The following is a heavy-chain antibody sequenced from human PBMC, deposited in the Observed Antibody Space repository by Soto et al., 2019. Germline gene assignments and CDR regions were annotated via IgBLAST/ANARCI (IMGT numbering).Heavy chain of an antibody. V-gene: IGHV3-30*18. CDR1: GCTFSSYG. Sequence: GGSRRLSCAASGCTFSSYGMHWVRQAPGKGLEWVAIVSYDGSNKYYTDSVKGRFTISRDNSRNTLYLQMNSLRADDTAVYYCAKALGELSPESYDYWGQGT. J-gene: IGHJ4*02. CDR3: AKALGELSPESYDY. D-gene: IGHD3-16*02. CDR2: VSYDGSNK.